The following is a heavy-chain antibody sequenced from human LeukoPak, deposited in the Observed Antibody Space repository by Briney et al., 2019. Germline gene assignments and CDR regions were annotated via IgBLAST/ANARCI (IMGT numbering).Heavy chain of an antibody. CDR1: GVSISSGGYS. D-gene: IGHD3-9*01. V-gene: IGHV4-30-2*01. J-gene: IGHJ4*02. CDR2: IYHSGST. Sequence: SETLSLTCAVSGVSISSGGYSWRWIRQPPGKGLEWIVYIYHSGSTYYNPSLKSRVTISVDRSKNQFSLKLSSVTAADTAVYYCARGPYEDILTGYPSYYFDYWGQGTLVTVSS. CDR3: ARGPYEDILTGYPSYYFDY.